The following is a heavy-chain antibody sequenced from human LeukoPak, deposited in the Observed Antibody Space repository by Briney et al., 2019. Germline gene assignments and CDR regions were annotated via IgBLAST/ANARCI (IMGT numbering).Heavy chain of an antibody. Sequence: GGSLRLSCAASGFTFSSYAMGWVRQAPGKGLEWVSAISGSGGSTYYADSVKGRFTISRDNSKNTLYLQMNSLRAEDTAVYYCAKRGYCSSTSCYIYIQHWGQGTLVTVSS. CDR1: GFTFSSYA. CDR3: AKRGYCSSTSCYIYIQH. D-gene: IGHD2-2*02. V-gene: IGHV3-23*01. CDR2: ISGSGGST. J-gene: IGHJ1*01.